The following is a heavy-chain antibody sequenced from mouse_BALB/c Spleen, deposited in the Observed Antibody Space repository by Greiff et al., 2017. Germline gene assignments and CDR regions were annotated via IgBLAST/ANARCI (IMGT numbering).Heavy chain of an antibody. CDR1: GYSITSGYY. V-gene: IGHV3-6*02. CDR2: ISYDGSN. Sequence: EVKLQESGPGLVKPSQSLSLSCSVTGYSITSGYYRYWIRQYPGNKLEWMGSISYDGSNNYNPSLKNRITITRDTSKNQFFLKLKSVTTEDTATYYCAGATGDYWGQGTSVTVSS. J-gene: IGHJ4*01. D-gene: IGHD2-1*01. CDR3: AGATGDY.